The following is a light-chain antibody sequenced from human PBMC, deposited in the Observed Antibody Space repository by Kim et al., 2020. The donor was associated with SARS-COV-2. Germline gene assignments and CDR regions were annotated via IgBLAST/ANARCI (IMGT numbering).Light chain of an antibody. CDR2: GAS. Sequence: EIVMTQSPATLSVSPGERATLSCRASQSVRSNLAWYQQRPSQAPGLLIFGASTRATGIPARFSGSGSGTEFTLTISSLRSEDFAVYYCQQYTNWPPEYTFGQGTKLEI. CDR3: QQYTNWPPEYT. CDR1: QSVRSN. J-gene: IGKJ2*01. V-gene: IGKV3-15*01.